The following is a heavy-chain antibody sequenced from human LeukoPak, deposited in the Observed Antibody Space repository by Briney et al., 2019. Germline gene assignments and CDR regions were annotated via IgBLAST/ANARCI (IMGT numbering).Heavy chain of an antibody. CDR2: IYHSGST. V-gene: IGHV4-39*07. Sequence: ASETLSLTCTVSGGSISSGDYYWSWIRQPPGKGLEWIGSIYHSGSTNYNPSLKSRVTISVDTSKNQFSLKPSSVTAADTAVYYCARGPTFFWDCSSTSCYSRNWFDPWGQGTLVTVSS. CDR3: ARGPTFFWDCSSTSCYSRNWFDP. CDR1: GGSISSGDYY. J-gene: IGHJ5*02. D-gene: IGHD2-2*02.